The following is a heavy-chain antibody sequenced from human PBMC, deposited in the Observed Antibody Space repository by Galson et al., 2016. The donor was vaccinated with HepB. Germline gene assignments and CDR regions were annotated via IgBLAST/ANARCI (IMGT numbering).Heavy chain of an antibody. V-gene: IGHV4-59*01. CDR3: ARFQTGMIYSFDY. CDR2: IYYSGRT. Sequence: SETLSLTCSVSGGSISGSYWSWMRQPPGKGLEWIGYIYYSGRTKYNPSLESRVTISVDPSKNQFSLRLSSATAADTAVYYCARFQTGMIYSFDYWGQGTLVTVSS. CDR1: GGSISGSY. D-gene: IGHD1-1*01. J-gene: IGHJ4*02.